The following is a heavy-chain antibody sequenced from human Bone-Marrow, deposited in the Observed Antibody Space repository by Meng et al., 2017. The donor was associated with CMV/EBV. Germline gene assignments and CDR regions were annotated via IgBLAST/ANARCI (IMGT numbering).Heavy chain of an antibody. CDR2: INHSGST. D-gene: IGHD2-2*02. J-gene: IGHJ5*02. CDR1: GFAVNSYY. Sequence: ESLKISCAASGFAVNSYYMSWVRQPPGKGLEWIGEINHSGSTNYNPSLKSRVTISVDTSKNQFSLKLSSVTAADTAVYYCARGPHPSYCSSTSCYTWFDPWGQGTLVTVSS. V-gene: IGHV4-34*01. CDR3: ARGPHPSYCSSTSCYTWFDP.